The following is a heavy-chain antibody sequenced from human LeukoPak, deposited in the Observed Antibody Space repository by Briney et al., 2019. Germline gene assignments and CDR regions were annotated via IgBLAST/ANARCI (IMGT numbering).Heavy chain of an antibody. J-gene: IGHJ4*02. Sequence: SETLTLTCTVSGGSISSSSYYWGWHGPAPGKGLEWIGSTYYSGSNYYNPSLKSRVTISVDTSKNQFSLKLSSVTAADTAVYYCARRGKRSYDYWGQGTLVTVSS. CDR2: TYYSGSN. CDR3: ARRGKRSYDY. V-gene: IGHV4-39*07. CDR1: GGSISSSSYY. D-gene: IGHD4-17*01.